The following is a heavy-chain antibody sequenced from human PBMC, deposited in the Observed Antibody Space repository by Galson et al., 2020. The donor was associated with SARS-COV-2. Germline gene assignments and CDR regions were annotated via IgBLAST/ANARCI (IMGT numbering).Heavy chain of an antibody. CDR1: GYTFTDYY. Sequence: ASVKVSCKASGYTFTDYYMHWVRQAPGQGLEWMGWINPESGGTGYAQKFQGRVSMTRDTSINTAYMELSRLRYDDTAIYYCARDRSRGDPEGGHYYFGMDVWGQGTTVTVSS. D-gene: IGHD2-21*02. CDR2: INPESGGT. J-gene: IGHJ6*02. V-gene: IGHV1-2*02. CDR3: ARDRSRGDPEGGHYYFGMDV.